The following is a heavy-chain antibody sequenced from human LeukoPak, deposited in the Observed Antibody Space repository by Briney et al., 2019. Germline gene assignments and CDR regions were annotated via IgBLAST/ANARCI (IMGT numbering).Heavy chain of an antibody. J-gene: IGHJ4*02. CDR3: ARGLRYCSGGSCN. V-gene: IGHV3-21*01. D-gene: IGHD2-15*01. Sequence: GGSLRLSCAASGFTFSSYSMKWVRQAPGKGLEWVSSISSSSSYIYYADSVKGRFTISRDNAKNSLYLQMNSLRAEDTAVYYCARGLRYCSGGSCNWGQGTLVTVSS. CDR1: GFTFSSYS. CDR2: ISSSSSYI.